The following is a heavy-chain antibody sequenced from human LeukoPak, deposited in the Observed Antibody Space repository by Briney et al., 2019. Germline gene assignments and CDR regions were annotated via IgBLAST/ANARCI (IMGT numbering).Heavy chain of an antibody. J-gene: IGHJ4*02. CDR3: ATLLGYCSSTSCYNRDYYFDY. CDR2: IIPIFGRA. CDR1: GGTFSNYG. V-gene: IGHV1-69*13. D-gene: IGHD2-2*02. Sequence: SVKVSCKASGGTFSNYGINWVRQAPGQGLEWMGGIIPIFGRANYAQKFQGRVTITADESTSTAYMELRSLRSDDTAVYYCATLLGYCSSTSCYNRDYYFDYWGQGTLVTVSS.